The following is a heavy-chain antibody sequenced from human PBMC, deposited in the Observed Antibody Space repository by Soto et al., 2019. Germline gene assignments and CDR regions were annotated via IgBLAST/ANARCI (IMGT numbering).Heavy chain of an antibody. V-gene: IGHV3-33*01. J-gene: IGHJ6*02. CDR3: ARDDYYYYYGMDV. Sequence: QVQLVESGGGVVQPGRSLRVSCAASGFTFSNYGMHWVRQAPGKGLEWVAIIWYDGSNEYYADSVKGRFTISRDNSKNTVYLQMNSLRAEETAVYYCARDDYYYYYGMDVWGQGTTVTVSS. CDR1: GFTFSNYG. CDR2: IWYDGSNE.